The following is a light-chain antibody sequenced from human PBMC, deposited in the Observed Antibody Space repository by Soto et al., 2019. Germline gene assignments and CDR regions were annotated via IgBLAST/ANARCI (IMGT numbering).Light chain of an antibody. CDR3: QQSYTTASIT. V-gene: IGKV1-39*01. CDR2: AAS. CDR1: QSISRN. J-gene: IGKJ5*01. Sequence: DIQMAQSRSSLSASVGDRVTITCRASQSISRNLHWYQHKPWKAPKLLIYAASRLQNGVPSTFRGGGSGTEFTLSISSLQPEDFVTYYCQQSYTTASITFGHGTLLESK.